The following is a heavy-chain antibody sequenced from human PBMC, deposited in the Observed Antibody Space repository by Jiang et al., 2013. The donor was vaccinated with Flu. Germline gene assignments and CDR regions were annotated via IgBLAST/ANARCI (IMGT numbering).Heavy chain of an antibody. CDR2: ISAYNGNT. Sequence: GAEVKKPGASVKVSCKASGYTFTSYGISWVRQAPGQGLEWMGWISAYNGNTNYAQKLQGRVTMTTDTSTSTAYMELRSLRSDDTAVYYCARDHINYGSGSYPIDYWGQGTLVTVSS. D-gene: IGHD3-10*01. CDR3: ARDHINYGSGSYPIDY. CDR1: GYTFTSYG. J-gene: IGHJ4*02. V-gene: IGHV1-18*04.